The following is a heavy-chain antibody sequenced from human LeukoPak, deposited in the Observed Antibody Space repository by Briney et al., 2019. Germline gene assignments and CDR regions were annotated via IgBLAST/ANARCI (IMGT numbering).Heavy chain of an antibody. D-gene: IGHD2-15*01. J-gene: IGHJ6*02. CDR1: GFTFSSYG. Sequence: GGSLRLSCAASGFTFSSYGMHWVRQAPGKGLEWVAVIWYDGSNKYYADSVKGRFTISRDNSKNTLYLQMNSLRAEDTAVYYCARERWHCRVNCYSVYYYALDVWGQGTTVIVSS. CDR2: IWYDGSNK. V-gene: IGHV3-33*08. CDR3: ARERWHCRVNCYSVYYYALDV.